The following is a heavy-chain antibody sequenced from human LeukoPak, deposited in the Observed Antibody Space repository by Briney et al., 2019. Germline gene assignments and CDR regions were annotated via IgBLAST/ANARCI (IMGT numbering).Heavy chain of an antibody. J-gene: IGHJ4*02. CDR3: ARVGVTVAEDFDY. CDR1: GFTFSSYW. V-gene: IGHV3-7*01. CDR2: IKQDGSEK. D-gene: IGHD3-3*01. Sequence: GGSLRLSCAASGFTFSSYWMSWVRQAPGKGLEWVANIKQDGSEKYYVDSVKGRFTISRDNAKNSLYLQMNSLRAEDTAVYYCARVGVTVAEDFDYWGQGTLVTVSS.